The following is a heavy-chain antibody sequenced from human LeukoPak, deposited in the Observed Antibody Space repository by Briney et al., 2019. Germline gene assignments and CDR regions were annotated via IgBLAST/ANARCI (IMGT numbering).Heavy chain of an antibody. CDR3: ARVLAGATSSYYYYYYYMDV. V-gene: IGHV1-2*02. CDR2: INPNSGGT. Sequence: ASVKVSCKASGYTFTGYYMHWVRQAPGQGLGWMGWINPNSGGTNYAQKFQGRVTMTRDTSISTAYMELRSLRSDDTAVYYCARVLAGATSSYYYYYYYMDVWGKGTTVTISS. CDR1: GYTFTGYY. J-gene: IGHJ6*03. D-gene: IGHD5-12*01.